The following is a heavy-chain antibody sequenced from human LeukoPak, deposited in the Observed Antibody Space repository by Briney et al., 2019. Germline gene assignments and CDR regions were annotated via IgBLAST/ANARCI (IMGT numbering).Heavy chain of an antibody. CDR3: TRRVAVTDTPKAYFDY. J-gene: IGHJ4*02. CDR1: GGSISGYY. V-gene: IGHV4-59*08. CDR2: VYYSENT. Sequence: SETLSLTCTVSGGSISGYYWSWIRQPPGKELEWIGYVYYSENTNYNPSLESRVTISLDTSKNQFSLKLNSVTTADTAVYFCTRRVAVTDTPKAYFDYWGQGILVTVSS. D-gene: IGHD6-19*01.